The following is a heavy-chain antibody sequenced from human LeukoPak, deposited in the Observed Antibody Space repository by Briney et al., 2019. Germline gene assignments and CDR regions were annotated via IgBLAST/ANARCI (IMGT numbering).Heavy chain of an antibody. CDR1: GFIFRSYW. Sequence: PGGSLRLSCAASGFIFRSYWMSWVRQAPGKGLEWVSSIRGDSTTYYADSVKGRFTTSRDNSRNMVYLQMNSLRVEGTALYYCVKGSNWGGDNWGQGALVTVSS. D-gene: IGHD7-27*01. CDR2: IRGDSTT. CDR3: VKGSNWGGDN. V-gene: IGHV3-23*01. J-gene: IGHJ4*02.